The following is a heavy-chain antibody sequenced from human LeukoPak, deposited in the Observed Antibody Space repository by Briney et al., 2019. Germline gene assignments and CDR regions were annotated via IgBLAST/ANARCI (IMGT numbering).Heavy chain of an antibody. V-gene: IGHV3-23*01. J-gene: IGHJ4*02. CDR3: AKGRAAALYYFDY. CDR1: GFTFSSYA. CDR2: ISGSGGST. Sequence: QSGGSLRLSCAASGFTFSSYAMSWVRQAPGKGLEWVSAISGSGGSTYYADSVKGRFTISRDNSKNTLYLQMNSLRAEDTAVYYCAKGRAAALYYFDYWGQGTLVTVSS. D-gene: IGHD6-13*01.